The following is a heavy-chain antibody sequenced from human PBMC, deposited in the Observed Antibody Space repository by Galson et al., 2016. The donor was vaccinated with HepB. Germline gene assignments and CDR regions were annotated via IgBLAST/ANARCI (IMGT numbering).Heavy chain of an antibody. CDR2: ISSDGGST. D-gene: IGHD4-17*01. Sequence: LSCAASGFTFSNFAMHWVRQAPGKGLEYVSGISSDGGSTFYADSLKDRFTVSRDNSKNTLYLQMGSLRADDMAVYYCASPVYGDYISYYYYGMDVWGQGTTVTVSS. CDR3: ASPVYGDYISYYYYGMDV. V-gene: IGHV3-64*02. J-gene: IGHJ6*02. CDR1: GFTFSNFA.